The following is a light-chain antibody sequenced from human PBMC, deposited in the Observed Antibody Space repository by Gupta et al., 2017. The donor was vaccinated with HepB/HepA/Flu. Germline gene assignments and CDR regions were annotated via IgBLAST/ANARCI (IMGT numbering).Light chain of an antibody. CDR1: QGVGTF. CDR3: QQRSNWPLT. Sequence: EIVFTQSPATVSLSPGERATLSCKASQGVGTFLTWYQQKPGQAPRLLIYDTSRRATGIPVRFSGSRSGTEFTLNISNLEPEDSAVYFCQQRSNWPLTFGGGTRVEI. V-gene: IGKV3-11*01. J-gene: IGKJ4*01. CDR2: DTS.